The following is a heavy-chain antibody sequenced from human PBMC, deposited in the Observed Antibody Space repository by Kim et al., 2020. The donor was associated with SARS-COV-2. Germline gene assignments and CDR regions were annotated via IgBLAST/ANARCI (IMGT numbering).Heavy chain of an antibody. CDR1: GFTFSSYG. Sequence: GGSLRLSCAASGFTFSSYGMHWVRQAPGKGLEWVAVIWYDGSNKYYADSVKGRFTISRDNSKNTLYLQMNSLRAEDTAVYYCAREPPSNSSSWSLAYYYYYYGMDVWGQGTTVTVSS. V-gene: IGHV3-33*01. J-gene: IGHJ6*02. CDR2: IWYDGSNK. D-gene: IGHD6-13*01. CDR3: AREPPSNSSSWSLAYYYYYYGMDV.